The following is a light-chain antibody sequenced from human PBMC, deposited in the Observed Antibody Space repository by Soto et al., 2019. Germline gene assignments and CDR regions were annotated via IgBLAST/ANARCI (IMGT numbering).Light chain of an antibody. CDR3: LHDYNYPRT. CDR2: AAS. CDR1: PDIRTD. J-gene: IGKJ1*01. Sequence: AIHMTQSPSSLSASVGDRVTITCRASPDIRTDLGWYQQKPGKAPQLLIYAASNLQSGVPSRFSGSGSGTDFTLTISSLQPEDFATYYCLHDYNYPRTFGQGTKVEIK. V-gene: IGKV1-6*01.